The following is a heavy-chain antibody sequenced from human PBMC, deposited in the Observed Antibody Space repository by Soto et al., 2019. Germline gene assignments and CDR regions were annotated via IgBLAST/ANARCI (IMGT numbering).Heavy chain of an antibody. Sequence: KPSETLSLTCTVSGGSISSSSYYWGWIRQPPGKGLEWIGSIYYSGSTYYNPSLKSRVTISVDTSKNQFSLKLSSVTAADTAVYYCAQGSGSYPFYYYYMDVWGKGTTVTVSS. CDR1: GGSISSSSYY. CDR3: AQGSGSYPFYYYYMDV. J-gene: IGHJ6*03. CDR2: IYYSGST. D-gene: IGHD3-10*01. V-gene: IGHV4-39*01.